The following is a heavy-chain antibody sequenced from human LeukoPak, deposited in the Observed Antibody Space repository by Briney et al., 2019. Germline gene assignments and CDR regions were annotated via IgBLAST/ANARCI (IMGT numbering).Heavy chain of an antibody. J-gene: IGHJ3*02. Sequence: SGPTLVKPTQTLTLTSTFSGFSLTTNGVGVGWIRQPPGGGLEWLAVVYWTDDESYRPSLQSRLSITKDPSKNQVLLTMTDMDPVDTGTYYCAHRTTTTAGAFDIWGQGTMVTVPS. CDR2: VYWTDDE. CDR1: GFSLTTNGVG. D-gene: IGHD1-1*01. CDR3: AHRTTTTAGAFDI. V-gene: IGHV2-5*01.